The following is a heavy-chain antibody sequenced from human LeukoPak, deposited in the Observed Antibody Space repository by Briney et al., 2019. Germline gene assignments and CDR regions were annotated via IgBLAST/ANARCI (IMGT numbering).Heavy chain of an antibody. CDR3: ARAGDYYFHY. J-gene: IGHJ4*02. D-gene: IGHD4-17*01. CDR1: GFTFDDYA. Sequence: GRSLRLSCAASGFTFDDYAMHWVRQAPGKGLEWVSGISWNSGSIGYADSVKGRFTISRDNAKNSLYLQMNSLRAEDTAIYYCARAGDYYFHYWGQGTLVTVSS. V-gene: IGHV3-9*01. CDR2: ISWNSGSI.